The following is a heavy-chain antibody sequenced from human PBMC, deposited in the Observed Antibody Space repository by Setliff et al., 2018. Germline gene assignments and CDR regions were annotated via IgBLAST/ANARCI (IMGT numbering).Heavy chain of an antibody. CDR2: FYHSGST. CDR1: GGSISSYY. Sequence: ASETLSLTCNVSGGSISSYYWTWIRQPPGKGLEWIGYFYHSGSTNYNPSLKGRVTMTSDTSRNRLSLKLTSVSAADTAIYYCARSSYYASGNSHNYYMDVWGKGTAVTVSS. D-gene: IGHD3-10*01. V-gene: IGHV4-59*08. J-gene: IGHJ6*03. CDR3: ARSSYYASGNSHNYYMDV.